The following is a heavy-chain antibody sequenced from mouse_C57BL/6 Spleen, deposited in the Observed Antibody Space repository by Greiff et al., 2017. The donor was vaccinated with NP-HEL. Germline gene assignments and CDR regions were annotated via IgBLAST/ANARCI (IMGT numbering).Heavy chain of an antibody. J-gene: IGHJ1*03. Sequence: EVHLVESGGDLVKPGGSLKLSCAASGFTFSSYGMSWVRQTPDKRLEWVATISSGGSYTYYPDSVKGRFTISRDNAKNTLYLQMSSRKSEDTAMYYCARLPDGYYDFDVWGTGTTVTVSS. CDR1: GFTFSSYG. CDR2: ISSGGSYT. V-gene: IGHV5-6*01. D-gene: IGHD2-3*01. CDR3: ARLPDGYYDFDV.